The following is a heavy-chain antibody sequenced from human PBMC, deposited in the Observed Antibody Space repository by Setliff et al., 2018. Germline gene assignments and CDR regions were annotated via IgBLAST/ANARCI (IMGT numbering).Heavy chain of an antibody. Sequence: SETLSLTCTVSGGSISSGGYYWSWIRQHPGKGLEWIGYFYYSGSTSYNPSLKSLDTISVDTSKNQFSLKLRSVTAADTAVYYCARGDASIIGGGYFDYWGQGTLVTVSS. CDR1: GGSISSGGYY. CDR3: ARGDASIIGGGYFDY. CDR2: FYYSGST. D-gene: IGHD3-10*01. V-gene: IGHV4-31*01. J-gene: IGHJ4*02.